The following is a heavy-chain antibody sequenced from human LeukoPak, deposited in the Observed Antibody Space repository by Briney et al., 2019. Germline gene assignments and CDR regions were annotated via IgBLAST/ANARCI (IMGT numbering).Heavy chain of an antibody. CDR3: AKAGTAPRRLQDYYYYMDV. CDR1: GFTFTSYA. D-gene: IGHD1-1*01. CDR2: ISGSGGST. V-gene: IGHV3-23*01. J-gene: IGHJ6*03. Sequence: PGGSLRLSCAASGFTFTSYAMSWVRQAPGTGLEWVSTISGSGGSTYYADSLKGRFTISRDNSKNTLFLQVNSLRAEDAAVYYCAKAGTAPRRLQDYYYYMDVWGKGTTVTVSS.